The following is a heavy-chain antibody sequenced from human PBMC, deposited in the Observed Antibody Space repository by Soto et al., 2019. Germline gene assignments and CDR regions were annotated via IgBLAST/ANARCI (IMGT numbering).Heavy chain of an antibody. CDR2: LYYTGTT. CDR3: ARSVAVPGAHIDY. J-gene: IGHJ4*02. D-gene: IGHD6-19*01. CDR1: GGSISGSY. Sequence: SETLSLTCCVSGGSISGSYWSWIRQSPGKGLEWLGYLYYTGTTNYSPSLRSRVSISVDASKNEFSLRLSSVTAADTAVYFCARSVAVPGAHIDYWGQGTQVTVSS. V-gene: IGHV4-59*01.